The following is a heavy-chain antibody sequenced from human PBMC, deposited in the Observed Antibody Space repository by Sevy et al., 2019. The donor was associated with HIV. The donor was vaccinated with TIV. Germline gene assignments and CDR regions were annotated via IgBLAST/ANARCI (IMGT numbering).Heavy chain of an antibody. Sequence: GGSLRLSCAASGFTFSNYYMNWIRQAPGKGLEWVSSISISGRMISYADSVKGRFTISRDNAKNSLYLQMNSLRAEDTAVYYCARRYYYDSSGLDYWGQGTLVTVSS. V-gene: IGHV3-11*04. D-gene: IGHD3-22*01. CDR1: GFTFSNYY. CDR2: ISISGRMI. CDR3: ARRYYYDSSGLDY. J-gene: IGHJ4*02.